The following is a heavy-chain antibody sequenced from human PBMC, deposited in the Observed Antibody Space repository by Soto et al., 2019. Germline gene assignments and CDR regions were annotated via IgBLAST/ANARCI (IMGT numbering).Heavy chain of an antibody. V-gene: IGHV1-69*13. CDR1: GGTFSSYS. D-gene: IGHD3-10*02. J-gene: IGHJ4*02. Sequence: SVNVSCKASGGTFSSYSISWVRQAPGQGLECMGGIIPIFGTANYAQKFQGRVTITADESTSTAYMELSSLRSEDTAVYYCASRVFEATAGALDYWGQGTLVTVSS. CDR2: IIPIFGTA. CDR3: ASRVFEATAGALDY.